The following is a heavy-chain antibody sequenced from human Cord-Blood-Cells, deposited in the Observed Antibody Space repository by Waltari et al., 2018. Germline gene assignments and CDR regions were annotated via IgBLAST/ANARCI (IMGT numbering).Heavy chain of an antibody. V-gene: IGHV1-8*01. J-gene: IGHJ4*02. D-gene: IGHD6-6*01. CDR1: GYTFTSYD. CDR3: ARGRGYSSSARGDY. CDR2: KNPNSGNT. Sequence: QVQLVQSGAEVKKPGASVTVSCKASGYTFTSYDINWVRQATGQGLEWMGWKNPNSGNTGYAQKFQGRVTMTRNTSISTAYMELSSLRSEDTAVYYWARGRGYSSSARGDYWGQGTLVTVSS.